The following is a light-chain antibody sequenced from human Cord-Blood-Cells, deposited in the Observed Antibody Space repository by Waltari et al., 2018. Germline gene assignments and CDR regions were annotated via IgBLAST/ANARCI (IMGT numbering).Light chain of an antibody. J-gene: IGKJ3*01. CDR2: KAS. CDR1: QSISSW. V-gene: IGKV1-5*03. Sequence: DIQMTQSPSTLSASVGDRVTITCRASQSISSWLSWYQQKPGKAPMLLIYKASSLESGVPSRFSGSGSRTEFTLTISSLQPDDFATYYCQQYNSYPFTFGPGTKVDIK. CDR3: QQYNSYPFT.